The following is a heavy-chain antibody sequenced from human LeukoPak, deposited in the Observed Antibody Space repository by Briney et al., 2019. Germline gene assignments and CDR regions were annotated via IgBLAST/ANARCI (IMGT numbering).Heavy chain of an antibody. Sequence: ESGPALVKPTQTLTLTCTFSWFSLSTSGMCINWIRQPPGKALEWLALIDGDDDTNYSTSLKTRLTISKDTSKNQVVLTMTNMDPVDTATYYCARLHYSSAWGPSNFDYWGQGILVTVSS. CDR2: IDGDDDT. CDR1: WFSLSTSGMC. D-gene: IGHD6-25*01. CDR3: ARLHYSSAWGPSNFDY. V-gene: IGHV2-70*13. J-gene: IGHJ4*02.